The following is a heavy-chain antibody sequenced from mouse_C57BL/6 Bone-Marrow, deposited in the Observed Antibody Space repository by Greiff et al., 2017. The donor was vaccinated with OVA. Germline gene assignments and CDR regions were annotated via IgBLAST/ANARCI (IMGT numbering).Heavy chain of an antibody. J-gene: IGHJ2*01. CDR3: ARVFTTVVATNYFDY. Sequence: EVKLVESGPGLVKPSQSLSLTCSVTGYSITSGYYWNWIRQFPGNKLEWMGYISYDGSNNYNPSLKNRISITRDTSKNQFFLKLNSVTTEDTATYYCARVFTTVVATNYFDYWGQGTTLTVSS. D-gene: IGHD1-1*01. CDR2: ISYDGSN. V-gene: IGHV3-6*01. CDR1: GYSITSGYY.